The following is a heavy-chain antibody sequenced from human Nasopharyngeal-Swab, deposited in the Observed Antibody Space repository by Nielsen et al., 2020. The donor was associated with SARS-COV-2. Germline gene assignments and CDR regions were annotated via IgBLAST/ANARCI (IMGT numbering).Heavy chain of an antibody. Sequence: ESLKISCTVSGGSISSHSYYWAWIRKPPGKGPEWIWHIYYTGSTHYNPSLRSRVTTSVDTSKNQFSLELRSVTAADTGVYFCARLNYDFGGLYGVDVWGQGTTVTVSS. J-gene: IGHJ6*02. CDR1: GGSISSHSYY. CDR3: ARLNYDFGGLYGVDV. V-gene: IGHV4-39*01. CDR2: IYYTGST. D-gene: IGHD3-3*01.